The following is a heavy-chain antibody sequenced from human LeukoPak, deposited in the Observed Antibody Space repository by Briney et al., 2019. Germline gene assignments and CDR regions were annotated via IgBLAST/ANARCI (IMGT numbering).Heavy chain of an antibody. V-gene: IGHV3-64D*06. CDR1: GFTFSGSA. J-gene: IGHJ5*02. CDR3: VRDLT. CDR2: ISANGDNT. Sequence: GGSLRLSCSASGFTFSGSAMHWVRQAPGKGPEFVSGISANGDNTYYGDSVEVRFTISRDNSKNTVHLQMSSLSPEDTAVYYCVRDLTWGQGTLVIVSS.